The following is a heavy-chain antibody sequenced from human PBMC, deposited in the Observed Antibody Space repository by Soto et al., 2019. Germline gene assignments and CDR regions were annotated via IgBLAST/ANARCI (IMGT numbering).Heavy chain of an antibody. CDR2: IKQDGSEK. CDR1: GFTFSSYW. D-gene: IGHD6-13*01. CDR3: AREGAAAGTLDAFDI. V-gene: IGHV3-7*01. J-gene: IGHJ3*02. Sequence: GGSLRLSCAASGFTFSSYWMSWVRQAPGKGLEWVANIKQDGSEKYYVDSVKGRFTISRDNAKNSLYLQMNSLRAEDTAVYYCAREGAAAGTLDAFDIWGQGTMVTVSS.